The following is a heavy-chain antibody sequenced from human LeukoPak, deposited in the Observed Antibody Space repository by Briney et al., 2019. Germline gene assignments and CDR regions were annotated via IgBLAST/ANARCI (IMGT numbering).Heavy chain of an antibody. CDR1: GGSISTYY. D-gene: IGHD6-6*01. CDR2: IYHSGST. J-gene: IGHJ1*01. Sequence: SETLSLTCTVSGGSISTYYWNWLRQPPGKGLEWIGYIYHSGSTNYNPSLQSRVTISVDTSKNQFSLNLNSVTAADTAVHYCARGGAARLHFQNWGQGTLVTVSS. CDR3: ARGGAARLHFQN. V-gene: IGHV4-59*01.